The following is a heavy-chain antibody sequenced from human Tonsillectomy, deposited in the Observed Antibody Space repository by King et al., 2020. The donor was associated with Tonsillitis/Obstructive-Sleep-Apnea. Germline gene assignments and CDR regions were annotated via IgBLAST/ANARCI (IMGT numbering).Heavy chain of an antibody. CDR2: INHSGST. J-gene: IGHJ4*02. CDR1: GGSFSGYY. Sequence: VQLQQWGAGLLKPSETLSLTCAVYGGSFSGYYWTWIRQPPGKGLEWIGEINHSGSTNYNSSLKSRVTISEATSKNQFSLKLSSVTAADTAVYYCAMTYYDFCNVYQYYFDYWGQGTLVTVSS. D-gene: IGHD3-3*01. V-gene: IGHV4-34*01. CDR3: AMTYYDFCNVYQYYFDY.